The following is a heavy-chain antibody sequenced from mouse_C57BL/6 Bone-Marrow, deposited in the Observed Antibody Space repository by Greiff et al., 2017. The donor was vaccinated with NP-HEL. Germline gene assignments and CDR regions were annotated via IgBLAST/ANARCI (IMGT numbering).Heavy chain of an antibody. CDR3: ARETYYGSRYWYIDV. J-gene: IGHJ1*03. D-gene: IGHD1-1*01. V-gene: IGHV1-50*01. Sequence: QVQLQQPGAELVKPGASVKLSCKASGYTFTSYWMQWVKQRPGQGLEWIGEIDPSDSYTNYNQKFKGKATLTVDTSSSTAYMQLSSLTSENSAVYYCARETYYGSRYWYIDVWGTGTTVTASS. CDR2: IDPSDSYT. CDR1: GYTFTSYW.